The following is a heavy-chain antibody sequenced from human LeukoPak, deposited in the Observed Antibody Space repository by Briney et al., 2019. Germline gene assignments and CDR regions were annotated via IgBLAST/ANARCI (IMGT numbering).Heavy chain of an antibody. CDR2: INPSGGST. V-gene: IGHV1-46*03. D-gene: IGHD3-10*01. CDR1: GYTFINYY. J-gene: IGHJ4*02. CDR3: AREDGSGSSFDY. Sequence: SVKVSCQASGYTFINYYMHWLRQAPGQGLEWMGIINPSGGSTSYAQKFQGRDTMTRDPSTSTVYMELSSMRSEDTAVYYCAREDGSGSSFDYWGQGTLVTVSS.